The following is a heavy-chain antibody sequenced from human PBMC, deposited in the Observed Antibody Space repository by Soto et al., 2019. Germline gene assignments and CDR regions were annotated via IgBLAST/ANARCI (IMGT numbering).Heavy chain of an antibody. CDR1: GFTFSDYY. V-gene: IGHV3-11*01. CDR3: ARDLQGLRNSGHHFGDY. D-gene: IGHD1-26*01. Sequence: PGGSLRLSCAASGFTFSDYYRGWIRQAPGKGLEWVSYVSDSGTTIYYTDSVRGRFTVSRDNEKTCFNMHMNSVRAAQTALYYCARDLQGLRNSGHHFGDYCDRGSMVTTSS. J-gene: IGHJ4*02. CDR2: VSDSGTTI.